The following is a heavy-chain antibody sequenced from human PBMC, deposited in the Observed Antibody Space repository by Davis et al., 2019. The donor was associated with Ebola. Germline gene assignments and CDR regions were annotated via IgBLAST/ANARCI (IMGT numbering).Heavy chain of an antibody. CDR2: IIPIFGTA. V-gene: IGHV1-69*13. D-gene: IGHD3-16*01. Sequence: SVPVSCKASRGTFSSYAISWVRQAPAQGLEWMGGIIPIFGTANYAQKFQGRVTITADESTSTAYMELSSLRSEDTAVYYCARDSREMITFGGVENWGQGTLVTVSS. CDR3: ARDSREMITFGGVEN. CDR1: RGTFSSYA. J-gene: IGHJ4*02.